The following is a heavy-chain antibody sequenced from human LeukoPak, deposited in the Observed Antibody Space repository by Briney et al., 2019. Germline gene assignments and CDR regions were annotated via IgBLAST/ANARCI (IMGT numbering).Heavy chain of an antibody. Sequence: GGSLRLSCAASGFTFSSYWMSWVRQAPGKGLEWVANIKQDGSEKYYVDSVKGRFTISRDNAKNSLYLQMYSLRAEDTAVYYCARKGDKRKYSSSWYVDYWGQGTLVTVSS. CDR1: GFTFSSYW. CDR3: ARKGDKRKYSSSWYVDY. J-gene: IGHJ4*02. CDR2: IKQDGSEK. D-gene: IGHD6-13*01. V-gene: IGHV3-7*01.